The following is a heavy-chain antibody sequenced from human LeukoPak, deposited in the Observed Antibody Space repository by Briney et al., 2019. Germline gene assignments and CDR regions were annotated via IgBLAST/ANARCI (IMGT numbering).Heavy chain of an antibody. Sequence: GGSLRLSCAASGFTFSSYGMHWVRQAPGKGLEWVAVIWYDGSNKYYADSVKGRFTIPRDNSKNTLYLQMNSLRAEDTAVYYCARLSLYGSSWQKDYWGQGTLVTVSS. J-gene: IGHJ4*02. CDR2: IWYDGSNK. CDR1: GFTFSSYG. V-gene: IGHV3-33*01. CDR3: ARLSLYGSSWQKDY. D-gene: IGHD6-13*01.